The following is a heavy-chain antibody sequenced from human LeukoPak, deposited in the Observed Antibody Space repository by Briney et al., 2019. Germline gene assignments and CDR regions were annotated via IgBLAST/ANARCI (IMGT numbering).Heavy chain of an antibody. CDR2: INAGNGNT. CDR3: ARGDIVVVPAAFDY. D-gene: IGHD2-2*01. Sequence: ASVKVSCKASGYTFTSYAMHWVRQAPGQRLEWMGWINAGNGNTKYLQKFQGRVTITRDTSASTAYMELSSLRSDDTAVYYCARGDIVVVPAAFDYWGQGTLVTVSS. V-gene: IGHV1-3*01. CDR1: GYTFTSYA. J-gene: IGHJ4*02.